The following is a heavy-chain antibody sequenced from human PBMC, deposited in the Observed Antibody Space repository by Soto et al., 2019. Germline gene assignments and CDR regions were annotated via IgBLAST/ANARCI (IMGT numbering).Heavy chain of an antibody. CDR2: ISAYNGNT. CDR3: ARDDYGDSLYFDY. V-gene: IGHV1-18*01. J-gene: IGHJ4*02. Sequence: QVQLVQSGAEVKKPGASVKVSCKASGYTFTSYGISWVRQAPGQGLEWMGWISAYNGNTNYAQELQGRVTRTTDTATSTAYMELTSLRSDDTAVYYCARDDYGDSLYFDYWGQGTLVTVSS. CDR1: GYTFTSYG. D-gene: IGHD4-17*01.